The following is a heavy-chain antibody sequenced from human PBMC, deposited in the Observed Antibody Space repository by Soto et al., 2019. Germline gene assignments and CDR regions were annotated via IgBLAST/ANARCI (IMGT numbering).Heavy chain of an antibody. D-gene: IGHD3-16*01. J-gene: IGHJ4*02. CDR2: ITTDKGKT. CDR1: GYTFTSFG. Sequence: ASVKVSCKTSGYTFTSFGISWVRQAPGQGLEWMGWITTDKGKTNYAQKFQGRVTMTTDTSTSTAYMELRSLRSDDTAVYYCAKLSNGGDPGSYWGQGTLVTVSS. CDR3: AKLSNGGDPGSY. V-gene: IGHV1-18*01.